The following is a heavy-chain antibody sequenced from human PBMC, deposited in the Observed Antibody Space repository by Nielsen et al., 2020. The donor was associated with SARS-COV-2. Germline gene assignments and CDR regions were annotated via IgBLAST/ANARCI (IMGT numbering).Heavy chain of an antibody. Sequence: GESLKISCKSSGYSFTTYWITWVRQMPGKGLEWMGIIYPGDSDTRYSPSFQGQVTISADKSISTAYLQWSSLKASDTAMYYCARTTVPSDAFDIWGQGTMVTVSS. D-gene: IGHD4-17*01. V-gene: IGHV5-51*01. CDR2: IYPGDSDT. J-gene: IGHJ3*02. CDR1: GYSFTTYW. CDR3: ARTTVPSDAFDI.